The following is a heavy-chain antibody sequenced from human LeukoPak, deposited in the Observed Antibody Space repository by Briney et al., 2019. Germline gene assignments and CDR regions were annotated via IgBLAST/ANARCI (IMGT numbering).Heavy chain of an antibody. CDR1: GFPFSSYW. V-gene: IGHV3-7*04. D-gene: IGHD5-24*01. Sequence: GGSLRLSCVGSGFPFSSYWMTWVRQAPGKGLEWVANIKQDGSKKSYVDSVKGRFTISRDNAKNSLYLQMNSLRAEDTAIYYCTRVGYIDEGIDYWGQGTLVTVSS. CDR3: TRVGYIDEGIDY. CDR2: IKQDGSKK. J-gene: IGHJ4*02.